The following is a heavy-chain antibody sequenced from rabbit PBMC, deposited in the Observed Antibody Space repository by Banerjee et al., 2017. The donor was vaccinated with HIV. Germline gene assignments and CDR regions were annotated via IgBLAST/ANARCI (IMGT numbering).Heavy chain of an antibody. J-gene: IGHJ4*01. V-gene: IGHV1S40*01. CDR1: GFSFSSGYD. D-gene: IGHD1-1*01. Sequence: QQLVESGGGLVKPGASLTLTCTASGFSFSSGYDMCWVRQAPGKGLEWIACIYTGSSGRIYYASWAKGRFTISKTSSTTVTLQMTSLTAADTATYFCVRDPGVVRDLWGPGTLVTVS. CDR2: IYTGSSGRI. CDR3: VRDPGVVRDL.